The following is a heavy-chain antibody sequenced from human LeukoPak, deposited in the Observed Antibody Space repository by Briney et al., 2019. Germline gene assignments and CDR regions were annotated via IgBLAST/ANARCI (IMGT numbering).Heavy chain of an antibody. CDR1: GGSLSGYY. J-gene: IGHJ4*02. D-gene: IGHD3-3*01. CDR2: INHSGST. V-gene: IGHV4-34*01. Sequence: SETLSLTCAVYGGSLSGYYWSWIRQPPGKGLEWIGEINHSGSTNHNPSLKSRVTISVDTYKNQFSLHVSSVTAADTAVYYGARFHTYSDSYDFWSGYDHYFDYWGQGTRVTVSS. CDR3: ARFHTYSDSYDFWSGYDHYFDY.